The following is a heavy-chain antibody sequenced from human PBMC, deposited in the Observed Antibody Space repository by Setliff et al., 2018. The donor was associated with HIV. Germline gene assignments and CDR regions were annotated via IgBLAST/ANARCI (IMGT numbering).Heavy chain of an antibody. J-gene: IGHJ4*02. V-gene: IGHV4-30-2*02. CDR2: IYHSGST. CDR3: AREGLPTPYYFDY. CDR1: GGSISSGGYS. D-gene: IGHD1-26*01. Sequence: PSETLSLTCAVSGGSISSGGYSWSWIRQPPGKGLEWIGYIYHSGSTYYNPSLKSRVTISVDTSKNQFSLKLSSVTAADTAVYYCAREGLPTPYYFDYWGQGTLVTVSS.